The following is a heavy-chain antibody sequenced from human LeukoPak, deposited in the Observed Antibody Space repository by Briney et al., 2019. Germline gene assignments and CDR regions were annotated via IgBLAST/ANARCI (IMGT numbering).Heavy chain of an antibody. CDR3: ATRGYSYGTLDY. J-gene: IGHJ4*02. V-gene: IGHV3-48*03. CDR2: ISSSGSTI. D-gene: IGHD5-18*01. Sequence: GGSLRLSCAASGFTFSSYEMNWVRQAPGKGLERVSYISSSGSTIYYADSVKGRFTISRDNAKNSLYLQMNSLRAEDTAVYYCATRGYSYGTLDYWGQGTLVTVSS. CDR1: GFTFSSYE.